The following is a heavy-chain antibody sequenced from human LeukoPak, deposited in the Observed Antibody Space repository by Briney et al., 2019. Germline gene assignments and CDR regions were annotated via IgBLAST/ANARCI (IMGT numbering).Heavy chain of an antibody. CDR3: ARDSDYGAIDH. CDR1: GGSISSYY. J-gene: IGHJ4*02. D-gene: IGHD4-17*01. Sequence: SETLSLTCTVSGGSISSYYWSWIRQPPGKGLEWIGYTYYSGSTNYNPSLKSRVTISVDTSKNQFPLKLSSVTAADTAVYYCARDSDYGAIDHWGQGTLVTVSS. CDR2: TYYSGST. V-gene: IGHV4-59*01.